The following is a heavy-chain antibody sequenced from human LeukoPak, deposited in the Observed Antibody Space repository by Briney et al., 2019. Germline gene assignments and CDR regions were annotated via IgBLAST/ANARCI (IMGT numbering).Heavy chain of an antibody. J-gene: IGHJ5*02. CDR3: ARAMVRGVNDNWFDP. D-gene: IGHD3-10*01. CDR1: GYTFTSYD. V-gene: IGHV1-8*02. CDR2: MNPNTGNT. Sequence: ASVKVSCKASGYTFTSYDTNWVRQASGQGLEWMGWMNPNTGNTGYAQKLQGRVTMTTDTSTSTAYMELRSLRSDDTAVYYCARAMVRGVNDNWFDPWGQGTLVTVSS.